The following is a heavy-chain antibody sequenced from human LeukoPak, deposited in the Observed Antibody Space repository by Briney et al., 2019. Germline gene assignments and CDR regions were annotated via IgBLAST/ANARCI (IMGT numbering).Heavy chain of an antibody. CDR2: INPSGGST. V-gene: IGHV1-46*01. Sequence: ASVKVSCKASGYTFASYYIYWVRQAPGQGLEWMGIINPSGGSTIYAQKFQGRFTMTRDTSTSTVYMDLSSLKSEDTAVYYCARASSSSGRKFDYWGQGTLVTVSS. J-gene: IGHJ4*02. D-gene: IGHD6-6*01. CDR1: GYTFASYY. CDR3: ARASSSSGRKFDY.